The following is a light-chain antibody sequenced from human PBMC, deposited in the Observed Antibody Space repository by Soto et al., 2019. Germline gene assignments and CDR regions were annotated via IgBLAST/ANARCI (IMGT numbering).Light chain of an antibody. CDR2: AAS. Sequence: IHLTQSPSSLSASVCARVTITCRASQGISSYLAWYQQKPGKAPKLLMYAASTLQRGVPSRFSGSGSGTEFTLAISSLQPEDFATYYCQQFNDYPITFGQGTRLEIK. CDR1: QGISSY. CDR3: QQFNDYPIT. V-gene: IGKV1-9*01. J-gene: IGKJ5*01.